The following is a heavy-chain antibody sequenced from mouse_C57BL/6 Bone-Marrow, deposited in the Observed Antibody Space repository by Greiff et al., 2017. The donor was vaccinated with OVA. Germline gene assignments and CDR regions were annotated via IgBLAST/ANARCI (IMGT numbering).Heavy chain of an antibody. CDR1: GFSLTSYG. CDR2: IWRGGSS. CDR3: AKNRGYYAMDY. D-gene: IGHD3-3*01. Sequence: QVQLKQSGPGLVQPSPSLSISCTASGFSLTSYGVHWVRQSPGKGLEWLGVIWRGGSSDYNAAFMSSLSITKDNSKSQVFFKMNSLQADDTAIYYCAKNRGYYAMDYWGQGTSVTVSS. V-gene: IGHV2-5*01. J-gene: IGHJ4*01.